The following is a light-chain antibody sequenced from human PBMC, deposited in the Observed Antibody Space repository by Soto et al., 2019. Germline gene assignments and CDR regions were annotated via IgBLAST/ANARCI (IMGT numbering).Light chain of an antibody. CDR1: QSVRSSS. CDR3: QQYGSSPLT. J-gene: IGKJ4*01. V-gene: IGKV3-20*01. Sequence: EIVLTQSPGTLSLSPGERATLSCRASQSVRSSSLAWYQQKPGQAPRLLIYGASSRATGIPDRFSGSGSGTDFTLTISRLEPEDFAVYYCQQYGSSPLTFGGGTMVEIK. CDR2: GAS.